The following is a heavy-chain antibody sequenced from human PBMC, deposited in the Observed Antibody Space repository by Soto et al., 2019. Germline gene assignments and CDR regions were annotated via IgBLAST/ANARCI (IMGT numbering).Heavy chain of an antibody. J-gene: IGHJ4*02. Sequence: NPSETLSLTCAVYGGSFSGYYWSWIRQPPGKGLEWIGEINHSGSTNYNPSLKSRVTISVDTSKNQFSLKLSSVTAADTAVYYCARFRSWGPVAGTFDYWGQGTLVTVSS. V-gene: IGHV4-34*01. D-gene: IGHD6-19*01. CDR3: ARFRSWGPVAGTFDY. CDR1: GGSFSGYY. CDR2: INHSGST.